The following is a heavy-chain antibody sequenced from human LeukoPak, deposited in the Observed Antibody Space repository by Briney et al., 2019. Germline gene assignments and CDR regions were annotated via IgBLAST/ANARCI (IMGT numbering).Heavy chain of an antibody. Sequence: GGSLRLSCAASGFTFSSYGMHWVRQAPGKGLEWVVFIRHDGSNKYYADSVKGRFTISRDNSKNTLYLQMNSLRAEDTAVYYCAKDVGYCSSTSCYSEGRYYYYYMDVWGKGTTVTVSS. CDR3: AKDVGYCSSTSCYSEGRYYYYYMDV. CDR2: IRHDGSNK. V-gene: IGHV3-30*02. J-gene: IGHJ6*03. CDR1: GFTFSSYG. D-gene: IGHD2-2*01.